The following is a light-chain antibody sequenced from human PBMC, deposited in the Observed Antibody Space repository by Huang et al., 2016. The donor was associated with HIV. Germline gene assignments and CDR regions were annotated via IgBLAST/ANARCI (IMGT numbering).Light chain of an antibody. CDR2: RSS. J-gene: IGKJ2*03. V-gene: IGKV3-20*01. CDR1: QSVNNNY. CDR3: QQFGSSPPYS. Sequence: EILLTQSPDTLSLSPGERATISCRASQSVNNNYLAWYRQKPGQAPRLLIYRSSTRATGIPDRFSCSGSGTDFTRNISRLEPDDFSVYYCQQFGSSPPYSVGQGTELGIK.